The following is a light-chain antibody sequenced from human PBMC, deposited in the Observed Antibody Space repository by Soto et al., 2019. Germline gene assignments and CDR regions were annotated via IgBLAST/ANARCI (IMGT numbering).Light chain of an antibody. CDR3: QHYGDSSWT. V-gene: IGKV3-20*01. Sequence: EIVLTQSPAALSLSPGERATLSCRASQSVSSTLLTWYQQKPGQAPRLLIYGVSSRATGIPDRFSGSGSGTDFTLTISRLEPEDFAVYFCQHYGDSSWTFGQGTRVEIK. CDR1: QSVSSTL. J-gene: IGKJ1*01. CDR2: GVS.